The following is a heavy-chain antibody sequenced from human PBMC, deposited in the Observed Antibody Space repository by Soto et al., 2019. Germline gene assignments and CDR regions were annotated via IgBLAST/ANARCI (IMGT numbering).Heavy chain of an antibody. Sequence: SETLSLTCTVSGGSISSSLYYWGWIRQPPGKGLEWIGSIYYSGNTYYNPPLKSRVTISVDRSKNQFSLKLSSVTAADTAVYYCASLSMVRGVIINFDYWGQGTLVTVSS. CDR3: ASLSMVRGVIINFDY. CDR2: IYYSGNT. V-gene: IGHV4-39*01. J-gene: IGHJ4*02. D-gene: IGHD3-10*01. CDR1: GGSISSSLYY.